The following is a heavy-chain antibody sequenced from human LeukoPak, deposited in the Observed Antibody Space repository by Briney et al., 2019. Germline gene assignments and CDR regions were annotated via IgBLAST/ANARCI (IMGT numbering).Heavy chain of an antibody. CDR1: GGSFSGYY. CDR2: IYTSGST. Sequence: SETLSLTCAVYGGSFSGYYWSWIRQPAGKGLEWIGRIYTSGSTNYNPSLKSRVTISVDTSKNQFSLKLSSVTAADTAVYYCARDLQWLDWGQGTLVTVSS. D-gene: IGHD6-19*01. J-gene: IGHJ4*02. CDR3: ARDLQWLD. V-gene: IGHV4-4*07.